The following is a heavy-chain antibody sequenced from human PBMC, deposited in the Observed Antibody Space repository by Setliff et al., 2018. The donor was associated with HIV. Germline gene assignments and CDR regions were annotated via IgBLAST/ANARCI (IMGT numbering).Heavy chain of an antibody. CDR2: VFYSGDT. V-gene: IGHV4-59*01. D-gene: IGHD5-12*01. J-gene: IGHJ5*02. CDR3: ARGWLQFGWFDP. CDR1: GGSISSYY. Sequence: SETLSLTCTASGGSISSYYWSWIRQPPGKGLEWIGFVFYSGDTSYNPSLKRRVTISVDTSKNQISLKLRSVTAADAAVYYCARGWLQFGWFDPWGQGTLVTVSS.